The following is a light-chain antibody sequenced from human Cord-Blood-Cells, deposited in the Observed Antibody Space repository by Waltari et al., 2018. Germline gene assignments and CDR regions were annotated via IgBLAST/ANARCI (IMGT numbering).Light chain of an antibody. V-gene: IGKV3-15*01. Sequence: EIVMTQSSATLSLSPGDRATLSCRASQSVSSNLAWHQQKPGQAPRSLSYDASTTATGIPARFSGSGSGTEFTLTISILQSEDFAVYCCQLYNNWPWTCGQGTKVEI. CDR1: QSVSSN. CDR3: QLYNNWPWT. CDR2: DAS. J-gene: IGKJ1*01.